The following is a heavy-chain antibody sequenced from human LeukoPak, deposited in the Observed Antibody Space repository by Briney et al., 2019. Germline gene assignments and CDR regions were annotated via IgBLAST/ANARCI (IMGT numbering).Heavy chain of an antibody. D-gene: IGHD3-10*01. J-gene: IGHJ6*02. CDR2: ISGSGGST. Sequence: GGSLRLSCAASGFTFSSYAMSWVRQAPGKGLEWVSAISGSGGSTYYADSVKGRFTIPRDNSKNTLFLQMNSLRAQDTAIYYCAKASYYLGYYYGMDVWGQGTTVTVSS. V-gene: IGHV3-23*01. CDR3: AKASYYLGYYYGMDV. CDR1: GFTFSSYA.